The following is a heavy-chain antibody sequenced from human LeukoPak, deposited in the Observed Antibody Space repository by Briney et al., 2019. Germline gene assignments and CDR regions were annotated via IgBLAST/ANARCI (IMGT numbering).Heavy chain of an antibody. CDR3: ARLLSRYGSGSYWSPVDY. J-gene: IGHJ4*02. CDR1: GYSFTSYW. V-gene: IGHV5-51*01. Sequence: ESLKISCKGSGYSFTSYWIGWVRQMPGKVLEWMGIIYPGDSDTRYSPSFQGQVTISADKSISTAYLQWSSLKASDTAMYYCARLLSRYGSGSYWSPVDYWGQGTLVTVSS. CDR2: IYPGDSDT. D-gene: IGHD3-10*01.